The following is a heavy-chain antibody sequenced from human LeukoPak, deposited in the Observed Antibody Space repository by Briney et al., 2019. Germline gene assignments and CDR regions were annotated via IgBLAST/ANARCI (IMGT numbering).Heavy chain of an antibody. CDR1: GYTLTELS. Sequence: EASVKVSCKVSGYTLTELSMHWVRQAPGKGLEWMGGFDPEDGETIYAQKFQGRVTMTRDTSTDTAYMELSSLRSEDTAVYYCARDRNYDFWSGHYSGPYYFDYWGQGTLVTVSS. CDR2: FDPEDGET. V-gene: IGHV1-24*01. J-gene: IGHJ4*02. CDR3: ARDRNYDFWSGHYSGPYYFDY. D-gene: IGHD3-3*01.